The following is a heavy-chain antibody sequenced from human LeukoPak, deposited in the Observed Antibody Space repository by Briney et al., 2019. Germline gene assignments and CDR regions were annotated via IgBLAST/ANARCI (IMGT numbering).Heavy chain of an antibody. Sequence: GGSLGLSCAASGFTSSSYGMHWVRQAPGKGLEWVAVIWYDGSNKYYADSVKGRFTISRDNSKNTLYLQMNSLRAEDTAVYYCARMGGSHAFDIWGQGTMVTVSS. CDR2: IWYDGSNK. V-gene: IGHV3-33*01. J-gene: IGHJ3*02. CDR3: ARMGGSHAFDI. CDR1: GFTSSSYG. D-gene: IGHD1-26*01.